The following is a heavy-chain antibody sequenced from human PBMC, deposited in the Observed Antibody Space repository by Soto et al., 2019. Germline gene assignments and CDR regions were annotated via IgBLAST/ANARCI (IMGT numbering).Heavy chain of an antibody. CDR1: GFTFSSYW. D-gene: IGHD3-10*01. CDR2: INSDGSST. CDR3: ATLYGSGSYYNGDPGTYDY. J-gene: IGHJ4*02. Sequence: GGSLRLSCAASGFTFSSYWMHWVRQAPGKGLVWVSRINSDGSSTSYADSVKGRFTISRDNAKNTLYLQMNSLRAEDTAVYYCATLYGSGSYYNGDPGTYDYWGQGTLVTVSS. V-gene: IGHV3-74*01.